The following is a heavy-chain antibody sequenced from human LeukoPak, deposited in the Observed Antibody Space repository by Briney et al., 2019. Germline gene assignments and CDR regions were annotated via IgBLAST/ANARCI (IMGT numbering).Heavy chain of an antibody. V-gene: IGHV1-46*01. CDR3: ASAGRGPSHYFDY. CDR2: INPSGGST. Sequence: ASVKVSCKASGYTFTSYYMHWVRQAPGQGLEWMGIINPSGGSTSYAQKFQGRVTMTRDTSISTAYMELSRLRSDDTAVYYCASAGRGPSHYFDYWGQGTLVTVSS. CDR1: GYTFTSYY. D-gene: IGHD1-26*01. J-gene: IGHJ4*02.